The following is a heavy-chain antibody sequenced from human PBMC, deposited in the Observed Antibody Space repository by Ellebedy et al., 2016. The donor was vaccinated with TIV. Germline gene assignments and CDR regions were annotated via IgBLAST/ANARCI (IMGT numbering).Heavy chain of an antibody. J-gene: IGHJ2*01. Sequence: PGGSLRLSCAASGFTVSSNYMSWVRQAPGKGLEWVSVFYSGSSTYYADSVKGRFIISRDNSKNTLYLQMNSLRAEDTAVYYCARGPYSNDWYFDLWGRGTLVTVSS. CDR1: GFTVSSNY. CDR2: FYSGSST. D-gene: IGHD6-13*01. V-gene: IGHV3-53*01. CDR3: ARGPYSNDWYFDL.